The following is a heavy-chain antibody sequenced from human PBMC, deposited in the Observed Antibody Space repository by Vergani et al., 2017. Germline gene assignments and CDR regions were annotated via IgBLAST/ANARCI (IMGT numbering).Heavy chain of an antibody. CDR2: INHSGST. V-gene: IGHV4-34*01. Sequence: QVQLQQWGAGLLKPSETLSLTCAVYGGSFSGYYWSWIRQPPGKGLEWIGEINHSGSTNYNPSLKSRVTISVDTSKNQFSLKLSSVTAADTAVYYCARGRGNDYGDYDYWGQGTLVTVSS. CDR1: GGSFSGYY. D-gene: IGHD4-17*01. CDR3: ARGRGNDYGDYDY. J-gene: IGHJ4*02.